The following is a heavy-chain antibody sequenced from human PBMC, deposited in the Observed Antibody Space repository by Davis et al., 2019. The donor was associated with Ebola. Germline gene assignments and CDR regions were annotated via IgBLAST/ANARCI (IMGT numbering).Heavy chain of an antibody. D-gene: IGHD1-26*01. J-gene: IGHJ6*02. CDR3: ARAQLRATTFVRTGGLDV. Sequence: GESLKISCAASGFTFGDYFMSWIRQAPGKGLEWVSYISSYGTIIYYADSVKGRFAISRDNAKNSLYLEMNSLRAEDTAVYYCARAQLRATTFVRTGGLDVWGQGTTVTVS. CDR2: ISSYGTII. CDR1: GFTFGDYF. V-gene: IGHV3-11*01.